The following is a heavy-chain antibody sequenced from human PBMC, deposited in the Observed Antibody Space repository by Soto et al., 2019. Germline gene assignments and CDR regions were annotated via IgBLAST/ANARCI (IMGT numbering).Heavy chain of an antibody. CDR1: GXTFSSYS. V-gene: IGHV3-23*01. CDR2: ISGSGGST. CDR3: ASRLGYYYDSSGYNHY. D-gene: IGHD3-22*01. Sequence: GSLRLACAASGXTFSSYSMSWVRQAPGKGLEWVSAISGSGGSTYYADSVKGLFNISRDNSKNTLYLQMNSLRAEDTAVYYCASRLGYYYDSSGYNHYWGQGTLVTVSS. J-gene: IGHJ4*02.